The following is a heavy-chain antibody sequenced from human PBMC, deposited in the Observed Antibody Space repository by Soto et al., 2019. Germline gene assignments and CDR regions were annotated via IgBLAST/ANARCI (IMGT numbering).Heavy chain of an antibody. Sequence: VQLVQSGAEVKKPGSSVKVSCKASGGTFSSYAISWVRQAPGQGLEWMGGIIPIFGTANYAQKFQGRVTITADESTSTAYMELSSLRSEDTAVYYCARMLGYCSGGSCSTENWFDPWGQGTLVTVSS. CDR3: ARMLGYCSGGSCSTENWFDP. CDR2: IIPIFGTA. J-gene: IGHJ5*02. CDR1: GGTFSSYA. D-gene: IGHD2-15*01. V-gene: IGHV1-69*01.